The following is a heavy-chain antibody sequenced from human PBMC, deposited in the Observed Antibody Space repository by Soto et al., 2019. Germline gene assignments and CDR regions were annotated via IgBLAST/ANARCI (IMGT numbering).Heavy chain of an antibody. CDR2: ISTTINYI. Sequence: WGSLSLSCAAYGFTFTRYSMNWVRQAPGKGLEWVSSISTTINYIYYGDSMKGRFTISRDNAKNSLYLQMNSLRAEDTAVYYWAKEVKMVSSSFESWGEGRLVIVSS. J-gene: IGHJ4*02. D-gene: IGHD2-8*01. V-gene: IGHV3-21*06. CDR1: GFTFTRYS. CDR3: AKEVKMVSSSFES.